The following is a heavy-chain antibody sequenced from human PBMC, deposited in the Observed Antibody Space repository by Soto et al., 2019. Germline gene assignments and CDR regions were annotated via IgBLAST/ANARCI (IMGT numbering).Heavy chain of an antibody. D-gene: IGHD2-15*01. J-gene: IGHJ3*02. CDR3: ARNNCSGGSCPGAFDI. Sequence: SETLSLTCTVSGGSISSYYWSWIRQPPGKGLEWIGYIYYSGSTNYNPSLKSRVTISVDTSKNQFSLKLSSVTAADTAVYYCARNNCSGGSCPGAFDIWGQGTMVTVSS. CDR2: IYYSGST. CDR1: GGSISSYY. V-gene: IGHV4-59*01.